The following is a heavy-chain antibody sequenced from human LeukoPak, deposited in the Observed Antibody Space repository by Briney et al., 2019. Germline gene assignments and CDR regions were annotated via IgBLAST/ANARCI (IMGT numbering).Heavy chain of an antibody. Sequence: PGGSLRLSCGASGFTFSSYSMNWVRQAPGKGLEWVSSISSSSSYIYYADSVKGRFTISRDNAKNSLYLQMNSLRAEDTAVYYCARVSRSAYYDFWSGLRFDPWGQGTLVTVSS. D-gene: IGHD3-3*01. CDR2: ISSSSSYI. J-gene: IGHJ5*02. CDR1: GFTFSSYS. V-gene: IGHV3-21*01. CDR3: ARVSRSAYYDFWSGLRFDP.